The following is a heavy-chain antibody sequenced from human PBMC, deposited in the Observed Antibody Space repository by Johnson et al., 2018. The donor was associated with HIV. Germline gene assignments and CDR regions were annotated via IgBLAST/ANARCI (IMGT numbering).Heavy chain of an antibody. J-gene: IGHJ3*02. V-gene: IGHV3-20*01. CDR3: AKARGSSGYYDAFDI. CDR1: GFTFDDYD. CDR2: ISWNSGRL. D-gene: IGHD3-22*01. Sequence: VQLVESGGGVVRPGGSLRLSCAASGFTFDDYDMTWVRQAPGKGLEWVSGISWNSGRLAYADSVKGRFTISRDNAKNSLYLQMNSLRPEDTALYHCAKARGSSGYYDAFDIWGQGTMVTVSS.